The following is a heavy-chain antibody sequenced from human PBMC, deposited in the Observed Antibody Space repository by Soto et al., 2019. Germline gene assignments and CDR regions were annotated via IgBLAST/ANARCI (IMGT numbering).Heavy chain of an antibody. Sequence: GGSLRLSCAASGFTFSSYGMHWVRQAPGKGLEWVAVIWYGGSNKYYADSVKGRFTISRDNSKNTLYLQMNSLRAEDTAVYYCASDSSGQLYDWGKGTLVTVSS. CDR2: IWYGGSNK. D-gene: IGHD3-22*01. CDR1: GFTFSSYG. V-gene: IGHV3-33*01. CDR3: ASDSSGQLYD. J-gene: IGHJ4*02.